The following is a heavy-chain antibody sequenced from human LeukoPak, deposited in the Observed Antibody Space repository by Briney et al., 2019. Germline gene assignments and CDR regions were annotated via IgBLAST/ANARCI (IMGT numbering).Heavy chain of an antibody. CDR3: ARLVRSQYYDFWSGYLYFDY. D-gene: IGHD3-3*01. CDR1: GGSLSGYY. V-gene: IGHV4-34*01. Sequence: SETLSLTCAVSGGSLSGYYWSWIRQSPGKGLEWIGEINHSGSTNYNPSLKSRVTISVDTSKNQFSLKLSSVTAADTAVYYCARLVRSQYYDFWSGYLYFDYWGQGTLVTVSS. CDR2: INHSGST. J-gene: IGHJ4*02.